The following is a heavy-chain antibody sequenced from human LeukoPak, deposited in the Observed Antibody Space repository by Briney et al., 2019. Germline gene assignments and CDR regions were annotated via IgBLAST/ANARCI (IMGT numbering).Heavy chain of an antibody. CDR3: ARDLSASGSYAFDI. V-gene: IGHV1-8*01. CDR1: GGTFTSYD. D-gene: IGHD3-3*01. CDR2: MNPNSGNT. Sequence: ASVKVSCKASGGTFTSYDINWVRQATGQGLEWMGWMNPNSGNTGYAQKFQGRVTMTRNTSISTAYMELSSLRSEDTAVYYCARDLSASGSYAFDIWGQGTMVTVSS. J-gene: IGHJ3*02.